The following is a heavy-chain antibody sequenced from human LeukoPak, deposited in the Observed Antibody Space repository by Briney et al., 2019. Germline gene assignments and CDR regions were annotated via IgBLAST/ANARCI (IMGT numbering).Heavy chain of an antibody. CDR1: GVSFITTW. Sequence: GSLRLSCAASGVSFITTWMHWVRQAPGKGLMWFSHVSSDGSRTYADSVKGRFTVSRDNNKDMVYLQMSSLRAEDTAVYYCATDGAYGLTHWGQGTLVTVSS. V-gene: IGHV3-74*01. CDR2: VSSDGSRT. D-gene: IGHD3-16*01. CDR3: ATDGAYGLTH. J-gene: IGHJ4*02.